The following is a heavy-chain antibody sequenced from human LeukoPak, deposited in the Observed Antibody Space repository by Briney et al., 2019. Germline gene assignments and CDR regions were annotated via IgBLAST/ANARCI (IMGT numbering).Heavy chain of an antibody. V-gene: IGHV1-18*01. CDR1: GYTFTSYG. CDR2: ISAYNGNT. CDR3: ARERMGPYSSSWYGAFDI. D-gene: IGHD6-13*01. J-gene: IGHJ3*02. Sequence: ASVKVSSKASGYTFTSYGISWVRQAPGQGLEWMGWISAYNGNTNYAQKLQGRVTMTTDISTSTAYMELRSLRSDDTAVYYCARERMGPYSSSWYGAFDIWGQGTMVTVSS.